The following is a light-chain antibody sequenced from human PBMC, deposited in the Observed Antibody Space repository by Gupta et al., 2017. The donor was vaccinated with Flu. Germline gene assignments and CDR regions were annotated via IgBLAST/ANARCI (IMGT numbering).Light chain of an antibody. CDR2: DAS. CDR1: QSVSTY. V-gene: IGKV3-11*01. J-gene: IGKJ2*01. Sequence: EIVLTQSPPSLSLSPGERATLSCRASQSVSTYFAWYQHRPGQAPRLLIYDASTRATGIPARFSGSGSGTDFTLTISSLEPEDFAVYYCQQRYNWPRTFGQGTKLEIK. CDR3: QQRYNWPRT.